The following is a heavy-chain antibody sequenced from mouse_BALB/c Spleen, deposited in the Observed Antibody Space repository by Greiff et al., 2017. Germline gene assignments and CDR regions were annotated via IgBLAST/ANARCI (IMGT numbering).Heavy chain of an antibody. CDR1: GYSITSGYY. V-gene: IGHV3-6*02. CDR3: ARDIYYGNRFAY. Sequence: VQLKESGPGLVKPSQSLSLTCSVTGYSITSGYYWNWIRQFPGNKLEWMGYISYDGSNNYNPSLKNRISITRDTSKNQFFLKLNSVTTEDTATYYCARDIYYGNRFAYWGQGTLVTVSA. CDR2: ISYDGSN. J-gene: IGHJ3*01. D-gene: IGHD2-1*01.